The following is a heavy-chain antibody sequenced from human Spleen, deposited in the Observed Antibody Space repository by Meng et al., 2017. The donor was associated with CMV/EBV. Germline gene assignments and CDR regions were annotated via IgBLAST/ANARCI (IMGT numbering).Heavy chain of an antibody. D-gene: IGHD2-15*01. J-gene: IGHJ3*02. CDR1: GGSISSGDYY. CDR3: ARGGEGWWSDDAFDI. Sequence: QVQHQESGPGLVKPYQTLSLTCTVSGGSISSGDYYWSWSRQPPGKGLEWIGYIYYSGSTYYNPSLKSRVTISVDTSKNTLYLQMNSLRAEDTAVYYCARGGEGWWSDDAFDIWGQGTMVTVSS. V-gene: IGHV4-30-4*08. CDR2: IYYSGST.